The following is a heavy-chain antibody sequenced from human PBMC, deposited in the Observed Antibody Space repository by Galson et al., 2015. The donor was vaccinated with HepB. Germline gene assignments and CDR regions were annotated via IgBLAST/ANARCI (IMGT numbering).Heavy chain of an antibody. J-gene: IGHJ5*02. D-gene: IGHD3-10*01. Sequence: PALVKPTQTLTLTCTFSGFSLSTSGVGVGWIRQPPGKALEWLALIYWDDDKRYSPSLKSRLTITKDTSKNQVVLTMTNMDPVDTATYYCAHISMVRGVNWFDPWGQGTLVTVSS. CDR1: GFSLSTSGVG. V-gene: IGHV2-5*02. CDR3: AHISMVRGVNWFDP. CDR2: IYWDDDK.